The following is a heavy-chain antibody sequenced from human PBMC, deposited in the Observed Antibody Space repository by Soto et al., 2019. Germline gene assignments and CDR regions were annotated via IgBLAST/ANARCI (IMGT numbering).Heavy chain of an antibody. CDR1: GYTFNTYY. J-gene: IGHJ4*02. CDR2: IHPSGGGT. D-gene: IGHD2-21*02. CDR3: ARGGHIAVVTASFDY. V-gene: IGHV1-46*02. Sequence: ASVKVSCKPSGYTFNTYYLHWVRQAPGQALEWMGVIHPSGGGTTYAQKFLGRVTVTRDMSTSTVFMELSSLRSDDTAVYYCARGGHIAVVTASFDYWGQGTLVTVSS.